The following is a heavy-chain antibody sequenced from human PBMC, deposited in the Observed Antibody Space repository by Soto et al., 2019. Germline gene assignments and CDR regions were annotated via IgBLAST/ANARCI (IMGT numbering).Heavy chain of an antibody. D-gene: IGHD3-10*01. CDR3: ARAREVLLWFGDSHLGLDV. Sequence: QVQLQQWGAGLLKPSETLSLTCAVYGGSFSGYYWSWIRQPPGKGLEWIGAINHSGSTNYNPSLKSRVTISVETYKNQFSLKLRCVTAADTAVYYCARAREVLLWFGDSHLGLDVWGNGTTVTVSS. V-gene: IGHV4-34*01. CDR2: INHSGST. J-gene: IGHJ6*04. CDR1: GGSFSGYY.